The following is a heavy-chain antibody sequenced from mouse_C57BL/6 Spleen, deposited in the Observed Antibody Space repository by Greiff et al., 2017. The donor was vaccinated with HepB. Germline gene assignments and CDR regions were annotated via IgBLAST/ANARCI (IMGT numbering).Heavy chain of an antibody. CDR1: GYTFTEYT. Sequence: QVTLKESGAELVKPGASVKLSCKASGYTFTEYTIHWVKQRSGQGLEWIGWFYPGSGSIKYNEKFKDKATLTADKSSSTVYMELSRLTSEDSAVYFCARHEDRDYSNYLGWYFDVWGTGTTVTVSS. V-gene: IGHV1-62-2*01. CDR3: ARHEDRDYSNYLGWYFDV. D-gene: IGHD2-5*01. CDR2: FYPGSGSI. J-gene: IGHJ1*03.